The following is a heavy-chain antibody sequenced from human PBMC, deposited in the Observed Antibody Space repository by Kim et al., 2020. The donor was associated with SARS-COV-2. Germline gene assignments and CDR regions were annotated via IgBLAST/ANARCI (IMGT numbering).Heavy chain of an antibody. J-gene: IGHJ3*02. CDR3: ASEGGYTYSSGWYAAFDI. CDR2: TYYRSKWYN. V-gene: IGHV6-1*01. D-gene: IGHD6-19*01. CDR1: GDSVSSNSAA. Sequence: SQTLSLTCAISGDSVSSNSAAWNWIRQSPSRGLEWLGRTYYRSKWYNDYAVSVKSRITINPDTSKNQFSLQLNSVTPEDTAVYYCASEGGYTYSSGWYAAFDIWGQGTMVTVSS.